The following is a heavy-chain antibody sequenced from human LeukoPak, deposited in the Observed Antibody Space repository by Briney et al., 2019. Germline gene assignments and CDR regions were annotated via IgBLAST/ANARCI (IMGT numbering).Heavy chain of an antibody. CDR1: GFTFSGYS. D-gene: IGHD6-13*01. V-gene: IGHV3-21*01. CDR3: ASHILGYSSSWLGY. CDR2: ISSSSSYI. Sequence: PGGSLRLSCAASGFTFSGYSMNWVRQAPGKGLEWVSFISSSSSYIHYADSVKGRFTISRDNAKTTLYLQMNSLRAEDTAVYYCASHILGYSSSWLGYWGQGTLVTVSS. J-gene: IGHJ4*02.